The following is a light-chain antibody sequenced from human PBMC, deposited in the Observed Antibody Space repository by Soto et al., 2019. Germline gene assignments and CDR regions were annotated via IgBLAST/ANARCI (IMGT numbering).Light chain of an antibody. CDR2: EVT. CDR1: SSDVGGYDY. V-gene: IGLV2-11*01. J-gene: IGLJ2*01. CDR3: CSYAGSYTLVI. Sequence: QSVLTQPRSVSGSPGQSVTISCTGTSSDVGGYDYVSWYQQHPGEAPKLIIYEVTERPSGVPDRFSGSRSGNTASLTISGLQAEDEADYHCCSYAGSYTLVIFGGGTKLTVL.